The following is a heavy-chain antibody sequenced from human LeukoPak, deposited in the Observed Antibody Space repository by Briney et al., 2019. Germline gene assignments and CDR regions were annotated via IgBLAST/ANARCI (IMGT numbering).Heavy chain of an antibody. CDR2: IYPGDSET. J-gene: IGHJ4*02. D-gene: IGHD5-18*01. Sequence: GESLKISCKGSGYSFTSYWIGWVRQMPGKGLEWMGIIYPGDSETKYSPSFQGQVTISADESISTAYLQWSSLKASDTAMYYCARLNLARGYSYALDYWGQGTLVTVSS. V-gene: IGHV5-51*01. CDR3: ARLNLARGYSYALDY. CDR1: GYSFTSYW.